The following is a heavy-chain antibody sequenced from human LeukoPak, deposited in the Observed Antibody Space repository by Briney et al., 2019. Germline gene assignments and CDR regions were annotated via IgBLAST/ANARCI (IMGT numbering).Heavy chain of an antibody. J-gene: IGHJ4*02. CDR1: GGSFSGYY. V-gene: IGHV4-34*01. D-gene: IGHD5-18*01. Sequence: SETLSLTCAVYGGSFSGYYWSWIRQPPGKGLEWIGEINHSGSTNYNPSLKSRVTISVDTSKNQFSLKLSSVTAADTAVYYCAREDTAIDYWGQGTLVTVSS. CDR2: INHSGST. CDR3: AREDTAIDY.